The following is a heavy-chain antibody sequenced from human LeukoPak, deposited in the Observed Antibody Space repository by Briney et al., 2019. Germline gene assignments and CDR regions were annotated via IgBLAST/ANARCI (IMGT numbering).Heavy chain of an antibody. CDR2: IKQDGSEK. V-gene: IGHV3-7*01. CDR3: ARAGSSGYYVY. Sequence: GGSLRLSCAASGFTFSNDWMNWVRQAPGKGLEWVANIKQDGSEKYSVDSVKGRFTISRDNAKNSLYLQMNSLRAEDTAVYYCARAGSSGYYVYWGQGTLVTVSS. D-gene: IGHD6-19*01. J-gene: IGHJ4*02. CDR1: GFTFSNDW.